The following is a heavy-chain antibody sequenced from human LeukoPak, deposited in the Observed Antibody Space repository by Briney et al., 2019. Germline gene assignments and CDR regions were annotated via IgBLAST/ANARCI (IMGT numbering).Heavy chain of an antibody. D-gene: IGHD2-2*01. V-gene: IGHV1-69*04. CDR1: GGTFSSYA. CDR2: IVPILGIA. CDR3: ARDPLPYCSSASCAP. Sequence: SVKVSCKASGGTFSSYAISWVRQAPGQGLEWMGRIVPILGIANYAQKFQGRVTITADKSTSTAYMELSSLRSEDTAVYYCARDPLPYCSSASCAPWGQGTLVTVSS. J-gene: IGHJ5*02.